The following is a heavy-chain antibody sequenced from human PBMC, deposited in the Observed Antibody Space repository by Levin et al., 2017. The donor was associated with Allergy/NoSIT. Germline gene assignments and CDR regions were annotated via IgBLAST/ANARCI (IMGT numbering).Heavy chain of an antibody. J-gene: IGHJ6*01. CDR1: GGSINNYY. V-gene: IGHV4-59*01. CDR2: IYYSGDT. CDR3: ARRRPSTSLDV. Sequence: SQTLSLTCTVSGGSINNYYWSWIRQPPGKELEWIGYIYYSGDTNYNPSLRSRVTISVDTSRNQFSLKLSSVTAADTAMYYCARRRPSTSLDVWGQGTTVTVSS.